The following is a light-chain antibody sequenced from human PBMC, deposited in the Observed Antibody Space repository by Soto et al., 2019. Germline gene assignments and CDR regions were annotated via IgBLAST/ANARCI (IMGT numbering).Light chain of an antibody. V-gene: IGLV2-14*01. J-gene: IGLJ1*01. CDR2: EVS. CDR3: SSYTTSSPCV. CDR1: SSDVGGYKY. Sequence: QSALTQPASVSGSPGQSITISCTGTSSDVGGYKYVSWYQQYPGKAPKLMMSEVSNRTSGVSNRFSGSKSGNTASLTISGLQAEDEADYYCSSYTTSSPCVFGTGTKVTVL.